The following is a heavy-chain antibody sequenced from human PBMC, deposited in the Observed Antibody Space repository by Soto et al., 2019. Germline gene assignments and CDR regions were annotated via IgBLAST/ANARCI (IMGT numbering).Heavy chain of an antibody. J-gene: IGHJ6*02. CDR1: GFTFSSYA. CDR3: AKHLLLKYCSGGSCYKYYGMDV. D-gene: IGHD2-15*01. CDR2: ISGSGGST. V-gene: IGHV3-23*01. Sequence: PGGSLRLSCAASGFTFSSYAMSWVRQAPGKGLEWVSAISGSGGSTYYADSVKGRFTISRDNSKNTLYLQMNSLRAEDTAVYYCAKHLLLKYCSGGSCYKYYGMDVWGQGTTVTVSS.